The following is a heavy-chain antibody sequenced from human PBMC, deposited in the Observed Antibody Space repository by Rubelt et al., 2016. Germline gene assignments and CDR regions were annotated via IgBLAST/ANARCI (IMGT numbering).Heavy chain of an antibody. CDR3: AREITPADLD. J-gene: IGHJ4*02. D-gene: IGHD2-2*01. CDR2: ISYEGSNK. CDR1: GFTFSSYA. V-gene: IGHV3-30*04. Sequence: QVQLVESGGGVVQPGRSLRLSCAASGFTFSSYAMHWVRQAPGKGLEWVAVISYEGSNKYYADSVKGRFTISRDNSKNQLYRQMNSLRAEDTAVYYCAREITPADLDWGQGTLVTVSS.